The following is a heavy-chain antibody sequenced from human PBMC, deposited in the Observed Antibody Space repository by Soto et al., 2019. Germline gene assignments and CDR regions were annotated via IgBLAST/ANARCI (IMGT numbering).Heavy chain of an antibody. V-gene: IGHV1-69*12. CDR3: ARDQVATILNAFDI. CDR2: IIPIFATS. J-gene: IGHJ3*02. D-gene: IGHD1-26*01. Sequence: QVQLVQSGAEVKKPGSSVKVSCKASGGTFSSYAISWVRQAPGQGLEWMGGIIPIFATSNYAQKFQGRVTITADESTSTAHMELNSLRSEDTAVYYCARDQVATILNAFDIWGQGTMVTVSS. CDR1: GGTFSSYA.